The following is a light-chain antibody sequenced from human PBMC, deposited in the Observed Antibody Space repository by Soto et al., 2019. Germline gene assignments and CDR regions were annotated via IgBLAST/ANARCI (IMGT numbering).Light chain of an antibody. V-gene: IGLV2-14*01. CDR3: SSYTSSSTLV. CDR2: EVS. Sequence: QSALTQPASVSGSPGQSITISCTGTSSDVGGYNYVSWYQQQPGKAPKLRIYEVSNRPSGVSNRFSGSKSGNTASLTISGLQAEDEADYYCSSYTSSSTLVFGTGTKLTVL. CDR1: SSDVGGYNY. J-gene: IGLJ1*01.